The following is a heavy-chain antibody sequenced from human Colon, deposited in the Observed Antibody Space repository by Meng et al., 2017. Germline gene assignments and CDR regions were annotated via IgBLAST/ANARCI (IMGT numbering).Heavy chain of an antibody. V-gene: IGHV4-34*01. J-gene: IGHJ5*02. CDR2: INHSGST. D-gene: IGHD2-2*01. CDR1: GGSFSGYY. CDR3: ARGEDCSSTSCYGWFDP. Sequence: SETLSLTCAVYGGSFSGYYWSWIRQPPGKGLEWIGEINHSGSTNYNPSLKSRVTISVDTSKNQFSLKLSSVTAADTAVYYCARGEDCSSTSCYGWFDPWAQGNLV.